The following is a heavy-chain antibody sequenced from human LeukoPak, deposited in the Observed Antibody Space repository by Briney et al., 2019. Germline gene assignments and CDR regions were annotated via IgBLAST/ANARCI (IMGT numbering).Heavy chain of an antibody. CDR3: AREGSNCGGDCFIDY. CDR2: IKGDGSNT. Sequence: GGSLRLSCAASGFTLRNYWMHWVRQAPGKGLVWVSHIKGDGSNTGYADSVKGRFTISRDNAKNTLYLQINSLRAEDTAVYYCAREGSNCGGDCFIDYWGQGTLVTVSS. D-gene: IGHD2-21*02. CDR1: GFTLRNYW. J-gene: IGHJ4*02. V-gene: IGHV3-74*01.